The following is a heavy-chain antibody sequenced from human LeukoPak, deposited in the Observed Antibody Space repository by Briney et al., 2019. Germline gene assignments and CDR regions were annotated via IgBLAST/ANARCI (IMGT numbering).Heavy chain of an antibody. CDR3: ATDLGGNPYFDY. CDR2: FDPEDGET. J-gene: IGHJ4*02. CDR1: GYTLTELS. V-gene: IGHV1-24*01. Sequence: GASVKVSCKVSGYTLTELSMHWVRQAPGKGLEWMGGFDPEDGETIYAQKFQGRVTMTEDTSTDTAYMELSSLGSEDTAVYYCATDLGGNPYFDYWGQGTLVTVSS. D-gene: IGHD4-23*01.